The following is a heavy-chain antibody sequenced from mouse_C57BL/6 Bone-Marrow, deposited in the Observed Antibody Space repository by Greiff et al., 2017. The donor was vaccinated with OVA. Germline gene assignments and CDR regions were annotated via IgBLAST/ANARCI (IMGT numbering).Heavy chain of an antibody. D-gene: IGHD1-1*01. Sequence: EVKLMESGPGLVKPSQSLSLTCSVTGYSITSGYYWNWIRQFPGNKLEWMGYISYDGSNNYNPSLKNRISITRDTSKNQFFLKLNSVTTEDTATYYCARDRLRSFYFDYWGQGTTLTVSS. V-gene: IGHV3-6*01. CDR3: ARDRLRSFYFDY. J-gene: IGHJ2*01. CDR1: GYSITSGYY. CDR2: ISYDGSN.